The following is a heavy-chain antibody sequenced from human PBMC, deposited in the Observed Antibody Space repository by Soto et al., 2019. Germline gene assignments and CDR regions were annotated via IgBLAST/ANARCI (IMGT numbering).Heavy chain of an antibody. D-gene: IGHD1-26*01. CDR1: GYTFTGYY. Sequence: ASVKVSCKASGYTFTGYYIHWVRQAPGQGLEWMGWINPNSGGTKYPQKFQGRVTMTRDTSINTAYMELTTLTSDDTAFYYCARGVSAGVDYWGQGTLVTVSS. CDR2: INPNSGGT. J-gene: IGHJ4*02. V-gene: IGHV1-2*02. CDR3: ARGVSAGVDY.